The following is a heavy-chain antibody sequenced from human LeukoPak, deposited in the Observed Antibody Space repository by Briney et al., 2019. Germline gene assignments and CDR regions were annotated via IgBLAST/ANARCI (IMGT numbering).Heavy chain of an antibody. Sequence: PGGSLRLSCAASGFTFSRYWMTWVRQAPGKGLEWVANIKQDGSQKFYLDSVKGRFTISRDNAKESLFLQMNSLRAEDTAVYYCARHYDSTAYSLDYWGQGTLVTVSS. J-gene: IGHJ4*02. CDR1: GFTFSRYW. V-gene: IGHV3-7*01. D-gene: IGHD3-22*01. CDR3: ARHYDSTAYSLDY. CDR2: IKQDGSQK.